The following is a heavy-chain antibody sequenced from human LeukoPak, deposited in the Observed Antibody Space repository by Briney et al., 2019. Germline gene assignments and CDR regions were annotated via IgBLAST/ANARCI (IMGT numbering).Heavy chain of an antibody. D-gene: IGHD6-13*01. Sequence: PGESLKISCKGSGYSFSDEWIGWVRPMPGKGLEWMGNIYPGDSDTRYSPSFQGQVTISADKSINTAYLQWSSLRASDTAMYYCARRFSSSWYFDYWGLGTLVTVSS. CDR2: IYPGDSDT. J-gene: IGHJ4*01. CDR3: ARRFSSSWYFDY. V-gene: IGHV5-51*01. CDR1: GYSFSDEW.